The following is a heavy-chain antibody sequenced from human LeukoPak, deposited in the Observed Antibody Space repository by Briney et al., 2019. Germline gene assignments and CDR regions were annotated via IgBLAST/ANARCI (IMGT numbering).Heavy chain of an antibody. J-gene: IGHJ4*02. V-gene: IGHV5-51*01. Sequence: GESLKISCKGSGYSFTSYWIGWVRQMPGKDLECMGIIYPGDSDTRYSPSFQGQVTISADKSISTAYLQWSSLKASDTAIYYCARHETGPYFDYWGQGTLVTVSS. CDR1: GYSFTSYW. CDR2: IYPGDSDT. D-gene: IGHD1-1*01. CDR3: ARHETGPYFDY.